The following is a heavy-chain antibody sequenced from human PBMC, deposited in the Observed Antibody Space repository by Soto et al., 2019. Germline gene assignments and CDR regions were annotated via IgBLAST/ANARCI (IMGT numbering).Heavy chain of an antibody. Sequence: GGSLRLSCAASGFTFSSHEMNWIRQAPGKGLERVSYISSSGTTMYYADSVKGRFTISRDNAKNSLFLQMNSLRAEDTALYYCARGGVYWGQGTLVTVSS. CDR1: GFTFSSHE. CDR2: ISSSGTTM. CDR3: ARGGVY. J-gene: IGHJ4*02. V-gene: IGHV3-48*03. D-gene: IGHD2-8*01.